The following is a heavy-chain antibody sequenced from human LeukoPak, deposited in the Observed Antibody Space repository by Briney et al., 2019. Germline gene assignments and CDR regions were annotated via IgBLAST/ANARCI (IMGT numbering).Heavy chain of an antibody. CDR1: GYTLPALS. J-gene: IGHJ4*02. Sequence: ASVKVSCKVSGYTLPALSMHWVRQAPGKGLEWMGGFDPEERETIYAQKFQGRVTMTEDTSTDTAYMELSSLRSEGTAVYYCATDLKWFGDWGQGTLVTVSS. V-gene: IGHV1-24*01. CDR2: FDPEERET. CDR3: ATDLKWFGD. D-gene: IGHD3-10*01.